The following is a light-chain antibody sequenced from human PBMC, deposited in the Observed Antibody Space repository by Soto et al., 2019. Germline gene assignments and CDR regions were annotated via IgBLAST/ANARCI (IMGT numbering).Light chain of an antibody. CDR2: AAS. CDR3: QQLNSYPIT. Sequence: SLFTDSPCSLYASVGDRVTITCRASQGISSYLAWYQQKPGKAPKLLIYAASTLQGGVPSRFSGSGSGTDFTLTINSLQPEDLATYYCQQLNSYPITFGQGTRLEI. J-gene: IGKJ5*01. V-gene: IGKV1-9*01. CDR1: QGISSY.